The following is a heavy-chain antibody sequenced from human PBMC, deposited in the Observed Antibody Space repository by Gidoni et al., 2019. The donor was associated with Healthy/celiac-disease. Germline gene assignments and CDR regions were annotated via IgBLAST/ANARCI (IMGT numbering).Heavy chain of an antibody. CDR2: ISSSSSTI. D-gene: IGHD4-17*01. CDR3: AREVLDDYEEGGMDV. J-gene: IGHJ6*02. V-gene: IGHV3-48*02. CDR1: GFTFSSYS. Sequence: EVQLVESGGGLVQPGGSLRLSCAASGFTFSSYSMNWVRQAPGKGLEWVSHISSSSSTIYYADSVKGRFTISRDNAKNSLYLQMNSLRDEDTAVYYCAREVLDDYEEGGMDVWGQGTTVTVSS.